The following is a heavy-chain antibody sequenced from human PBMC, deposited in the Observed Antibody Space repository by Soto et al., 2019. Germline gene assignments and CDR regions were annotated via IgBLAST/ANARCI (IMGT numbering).Heavy chain of an antibody. CDR1: GGSISSGDYY. CDR2: IYYSGST. CDR3: AREDIVARLDY. Sequence: PSETLSLTCTVSGGSISSGDYYWSWIRQPPGKGLEWIGYIYYSGSTYYNPSLKSRVTISVDTSKNQFSLKLNSVTAADTAVYFCAREDIVARLDYWGQGTQVTVP. D-gene: IGHD5-12*01. V-gene: IGHV4-30-4*01. J-gene: IGHJ4*02.